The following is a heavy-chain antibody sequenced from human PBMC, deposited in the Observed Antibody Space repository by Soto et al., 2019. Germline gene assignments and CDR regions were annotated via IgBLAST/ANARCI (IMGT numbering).Heavy chain of an antibody. V-gene: IGHV5-10-1*01. CDR1: GYSFTSYW. Sequence: XESLKVSWKCSGYSFTSYWISLVLEMPGKGLEWMGRIDPSDSYTNYSPSFQGHVTISADKSISTAYLQWSSLKASDTAMYYCAIRYCSGGSCYIHFDYWGQGTLVTVSS. CDR2: IDPSDSYT. J-gene: IGHJ4*02. D-gene: IGHD2-15*01. CDR3: AIRYCSGGSCYIHFDY.